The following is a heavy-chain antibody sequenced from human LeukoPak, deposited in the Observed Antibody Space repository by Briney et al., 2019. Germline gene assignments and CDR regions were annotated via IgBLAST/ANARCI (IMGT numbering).Heavy chain of an antibody. CDR2: ISDSGNT. J-gene: IGHJ4*02. CDR1: GFTLSSYA. CDR3: AKLAKYFYGSETYYFFEQ. Sequence: GGSLRLSCAASGFTLSSYAMSWVRQAPGKGLEWVSAISDSGNTYHADSVKGRFTISRDNAKNSLYLQMNSLRVEDTAVYYCAKLAKYFYGSETYYFFEQWGQGTPVTASS. D-gene: IGHD3-10*01. V-gene: IGHV3-23*01.